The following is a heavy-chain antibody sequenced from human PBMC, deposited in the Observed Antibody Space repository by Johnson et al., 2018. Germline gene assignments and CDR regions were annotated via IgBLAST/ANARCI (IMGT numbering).Heavy chain of an antibody. Sequence: LGQSGGGVVQPGRSLRLSCAASGFTFSSYAMHWVRQAPGKGLEWVAVISYDGSNKYYADSVKGRFTISRDNSKNTLYPQMNSLRAEDTDVYYCAREEVVRGADDAFDIWGQGTMVTVSS. D-gene: IGHD3-10*01. CDR1: GFTFSSYA. V-gene: IGHV3-30-3*01. CDR3: AREEVVRGADDAFDI. J-gene: IGHJ3*02. CDR2: ISYDGSNK.